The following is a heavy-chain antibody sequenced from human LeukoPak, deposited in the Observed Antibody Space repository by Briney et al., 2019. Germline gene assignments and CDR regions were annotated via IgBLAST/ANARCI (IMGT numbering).Heavy chain of an antibody. Sequence: SETLSLTCGVSGGSVSGFYWSWIRQAPGKGLQWIGYAPYVGATNYNPSLKSRATVSVDTSKNQFALRLTSVTAADTAVYYCARHYGGHTFGTTFDYWGQGILVTVSS. CDR1: GGSVSGFY. D-gene: IGHD3-16*01. J-gene: IGHJ4*02. CDR3: ARHYGGHTFGTTFDY. V-gene: IGHV4-59*08. CDR2: APYVGAT.